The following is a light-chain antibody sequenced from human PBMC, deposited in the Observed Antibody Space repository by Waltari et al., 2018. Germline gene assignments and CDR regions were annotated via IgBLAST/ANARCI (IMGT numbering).Light chain of an antibody. CDR2: RND. J-gene: IGLJ3*02. V-gene: IGLV1-47*01. CDR3: AVWDDSLIGRV. Sequence: QSVLSQPPSASGTPGQRVTISCSGTSSNGGSNYVYWYQPLPGTVPKLLIYRNDQRPSGVPDRFSGSKSGTSASLAISGLQSEDESDYYCAVWDDSLIGRVFGGGTKLTVL. CDR1: SSNGGSNY.